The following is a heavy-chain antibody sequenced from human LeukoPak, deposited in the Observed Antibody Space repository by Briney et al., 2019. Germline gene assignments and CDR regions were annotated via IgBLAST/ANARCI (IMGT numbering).Heavy chain of an antibody. CDR3: ARAPLGRYCSGDSCYSSPGAFDF. J-gene: IGHJ3*01. CDR2: IKQDGSET. V-gene: IGHV3-7*01. D-gene: IGHD2-15*01. Sequence: QPGGSLRLSCAASGFTFGSYWMSWVRQSPGKGLEWVANIKQDGSETYYVDFVKGRFTVSRDNAKNSLYVQMDSLRAEDTAVYYCARAPLGRYCSGDSCYSSPGAFDFWGPGTMVTVSS. CDR1: GFTFGSYW.